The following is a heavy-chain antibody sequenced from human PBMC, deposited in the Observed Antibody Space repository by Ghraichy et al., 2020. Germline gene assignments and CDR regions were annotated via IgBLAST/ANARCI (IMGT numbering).Heavy chain of an antibody. CDR2: VSGSGDNT. CDR3: AKDRLAVGGMIDF. D-gene: IGHD6-19*01. CDR1: GFAFSSYA. J-gene: IGHJ4*02. Sequence: GGSLRLSCAASGFAFSSYAMSWVRQAPGKGLEWVSTVSGSGDNTYYADSVKGRFSISRDNSKNTVYVQMNRLRAEDTAIYYCAKDRLAVGGMIDFWGLGTLVTVSS. V-gene: IGHV3-23*01.